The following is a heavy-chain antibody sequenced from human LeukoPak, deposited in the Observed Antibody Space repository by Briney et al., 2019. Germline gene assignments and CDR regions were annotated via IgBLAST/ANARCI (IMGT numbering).Heavy chain of an antibody. J-gene: IGHJ6*03. CDR2: IYSGGST. D-gene: IGHD6-19*01. CDR1: GFTVSSNY. CDR3: AKSSGWEYYYYYMDV. Sequence: GGSLRLSCAASGFTVSSNYMSWVRQAPGKGLEWVSVIYSGGSTYYADSVKGRFTISRDNSKNTLYLQMNSLRAEDTAVYYCAKSSGWEYYYYYMDVWGKGTTVTIPS. V-gene: IGHV3-66*01.